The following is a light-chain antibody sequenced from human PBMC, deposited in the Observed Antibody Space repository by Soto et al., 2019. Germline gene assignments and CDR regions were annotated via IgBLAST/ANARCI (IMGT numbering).Light chain of an antibody. J-gene: IGLJ2*01. Sequence: QSALTQPASMSGSPGQSITISCTGTSSDVGGYNYVSWYQQHPGKAPKLMIYEVSNRPSGVSNRFTGSKSSNTASLTISGLQAEDEADYYCSSYTSSSTLVFGGGTKLTVL. V-gene: IGLV2-14*01. CDR2: EVS. CDR1: SSDVGGYNY. CDR3: SSYTSSSTLV.